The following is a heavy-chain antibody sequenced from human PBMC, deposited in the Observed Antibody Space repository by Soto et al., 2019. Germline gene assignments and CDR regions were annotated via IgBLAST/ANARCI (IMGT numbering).Heavy chain of an antibody. D-gene: IGHD1-1*01. CDR1: GGSITSYY. CDR2: IYYRGTT. V-gene: IGHV4-59*01. CDR3: ARLDTVANYFDY. J-gene: IGHJ4*02. Sequence: SETLSLTCSVSGGSITSYYWSWIRQPPGKGLEWIASIYYRGTTNHNPSLKGRVTISVDMSKNQFSLKLTSVTAADTAVYFCARLDTVANYFDYWGQGALVTVSS.